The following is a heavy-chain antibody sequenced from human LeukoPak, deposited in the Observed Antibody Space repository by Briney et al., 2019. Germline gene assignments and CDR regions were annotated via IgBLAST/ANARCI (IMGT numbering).Heavy chain of an antibody. CDR2: ISGSVGST. Sequence: GGSLRLSCAASRFTFSTYAMSWVRQALGKGLEWVSAISGSVGSTYSADSVKGRFTISRDNSKNTLSLQMNSLRAEDTAVYYCAKGGPNLPYYYDSSGHNFDYWGQGTLVTVSS. V-gene: IGHV3-23*01. J-gene: IGHJ4*02. CDR3: AKGGPNLPYYYDSSGHNFDY. CDR1: RFTFSTYA. D-gene: IGHD3-22*01.